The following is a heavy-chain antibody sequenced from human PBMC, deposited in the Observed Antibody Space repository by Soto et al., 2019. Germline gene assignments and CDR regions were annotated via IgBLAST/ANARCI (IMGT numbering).Heavy chain of an antibody. Sequence: LRLSCAASGFTFSSYGIHWVRQAPGKGLEWVALISYDGSNKYYADSVKGRFTISRDNSKNTLYLQMNSLRAEDTAMYYCAKDAPYYYDSSGYYGPFDYWGQGTLVTVSS. CDR2: ISYDGSNK. V-gene: IGHV3-30*18. J-gene: IGHJ4*02. CDR1: GFTFSSYG. CDR3: AKDAPYYYDSSGYYGPFDY. D-gene: IGHD3-22*01.